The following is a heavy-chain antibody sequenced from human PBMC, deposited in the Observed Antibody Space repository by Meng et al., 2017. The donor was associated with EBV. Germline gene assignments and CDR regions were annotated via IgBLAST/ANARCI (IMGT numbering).Heavy chain of an antibody. J-gene: IGHJ4*02. D-gene: IGHD3-10*01. CDR1: GGSISSSSYY. V-gene: IGHV4-39*07. CDR3: ARSSPVRFGELSN. CDR2: IYYSGST. Sequence: QLQLQESGPGLVKPSETLSLTCTVPGGSISSSSYYWGWIRQPPGKGLEWIGSIYYSGSTYYNPSLKSRVTISVDTSKNQFSLKLSSVTAADTAVYYCARSSPVRFGELSNGGQGTLVTVS.